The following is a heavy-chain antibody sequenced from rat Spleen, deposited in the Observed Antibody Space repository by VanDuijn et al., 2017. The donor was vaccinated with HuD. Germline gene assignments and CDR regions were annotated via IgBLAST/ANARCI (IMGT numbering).Heavy chain of an antibody. V-gene: IGHV5-31*01. J-gene: IGHJ2*01. CDR3: TRGEEAIGGY. CDR1: GFTFNAYW. D-gene: IGHD1-11*01. CDR2: ISYDGGST. Sequence: EVQLVESGGGLVQPGRSLKLSCVASGFTFNAYWMSWIRQAPGKGLEWVASISYDGGSTYYRDSVKGRFTISRDNAQNTLYLQMNSLRSEDTATYYCTRGEEAIGGYWGQGVMVTVSS.